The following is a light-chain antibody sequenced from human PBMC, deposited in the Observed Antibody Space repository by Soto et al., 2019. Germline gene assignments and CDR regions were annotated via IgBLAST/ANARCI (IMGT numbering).Light chain of an antibody. J-gene: IGLJ1*01. V-gene: IGLV2-14*01. CDR1: SSDVGDYNY. Sequence: QSALTQPASVSGSPGQSITISCTGASSDVGDYNYVSWYQHHPGKAPKLLIYEVNNRPSGVSDRFSGSKSGNVASLTISWLQAEDEADYYCATWDDSLNAYVFGTGTKLTVL. CDR2: EVN. CDR3: ATWDDSLNAYV.